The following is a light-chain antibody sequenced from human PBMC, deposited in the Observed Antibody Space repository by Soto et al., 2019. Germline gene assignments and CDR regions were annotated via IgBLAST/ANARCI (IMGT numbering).Light chain of an antibody. J-gene: IGKJ1*01. V-gene: IGKV3-20*01. Sequence: EIVLTQSPGTLSLSPGERATLSCRASQSVSSNYLAWYQQKPGQAPRLLIYGASSRATGIPDRFGGRGSGTDFTLTISRLEPEDFAVYYCQHYGSSRTFGQGTKVEIK. CDR1: QSVSSNY. CDR3: QHYGSSRT. CDR2: GAS.